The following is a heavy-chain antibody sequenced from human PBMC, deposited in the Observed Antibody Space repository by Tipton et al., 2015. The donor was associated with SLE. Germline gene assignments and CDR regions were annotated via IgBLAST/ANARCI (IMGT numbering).Heavy chain of an antibody. Sequence: TLSLTCSVSGGSISSSTHYWNWIRQSRGKGLEGIGSIYYFGNTYYNPSLESRVLISQDTANNQFSLSLQSVTAADTAVYFCARQGRHGSGRGVYFDFWGQGMLVTVSS. CDR2: IYYFGNT. V-gene: IGHV4-39*07. J-gene: IGHJ4*02. CDR3: ARQGRHGSGRGVYFDF. D-gene: IGHD3-10*01. CDR1: GGSISSSTHY.